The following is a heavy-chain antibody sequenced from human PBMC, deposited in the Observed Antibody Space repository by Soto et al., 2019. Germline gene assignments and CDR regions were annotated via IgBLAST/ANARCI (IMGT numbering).Heavy chain of an antibody. CDR2: IYYSGST. V-gene: IGHV4-39*01. CDR1: GGSISSSSYY. Sequence: SKTLSLTCTVSGGSISSSSYYWGWIRQPPGKGLEWIGSIYYSGSTYYNPSLKSRVTISVDTSKNQFSLKLSSVTAADTAVYYCARHAVHSSGFIDYWGQGTLVTVSS. D-gene: IGHD6-19*01. CDR3: ARHAVHSSGFIDY. J-gene: IGHJ4*02.